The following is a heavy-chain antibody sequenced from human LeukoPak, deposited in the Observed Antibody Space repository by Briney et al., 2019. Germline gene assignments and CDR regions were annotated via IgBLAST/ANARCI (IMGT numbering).Heavy chain of an antibody. D-gene: IGHD2-21*01. CDR1: GGSISSSSYY. V-gene: IGHV4-39*02. J-gene: IGHJ6*03. CDR2: SYYTGST. Sequence: ASETLSLTCTVSGGSISSSSYYWGWIRQPPGKGLEWIGFSYYTGSTYYNPSLKSRVTISVDTSKSHFSLRPSSVTAADTAVYYCARSPSSSTSTIPFYNYMDVWGKGTTVTVSS. CDR3: ARSPSSSTSTIPFYNYMDV.